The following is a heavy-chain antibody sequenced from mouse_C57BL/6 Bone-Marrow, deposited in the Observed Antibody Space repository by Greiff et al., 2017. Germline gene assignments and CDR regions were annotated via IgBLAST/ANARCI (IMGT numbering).Heavy chain of an antibody. J-gene: IGHJ4*01. D-gene: IGHD4-1*01. CDR1: GYTFTNYW. V-gene: IGHV1-63*01. CDR2: IYPGGGYT. CDR3: ARFALGRYAMDY. Sequence: VQLQESGAELVRPGTSVKMSCKASGYTFTNYWIGWAKQRPGHGLEWIGDIYPGGGYTNSNEKFKGKATLTADKSSSTAYMQFSSLTSEDSAIYYCARFALGRYAMDYWGQGTSVTVSS.